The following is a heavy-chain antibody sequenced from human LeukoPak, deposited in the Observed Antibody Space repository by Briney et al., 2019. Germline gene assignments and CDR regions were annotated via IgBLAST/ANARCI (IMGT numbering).Heavy chain of an antibody. D-gene: IGHD5-12*01. V-gene: IGHV3-23*01. CDR1: GFTFSSYA. Sequence: PGGSLRLSCAASGFTFSSYATSWVRQAPGKGLEWVSAISGSGGSTYYADSVKGRFTISRDNSKNTLYLQMNSLRAEDTAVYYCAKGRGYSGYDPRYYFDYWGQGTLVTVSS. CDR2: ISGSGGST. J-gene: IGHJ4*02. CDR3: AKGRGYSGYDPRYYFDY.